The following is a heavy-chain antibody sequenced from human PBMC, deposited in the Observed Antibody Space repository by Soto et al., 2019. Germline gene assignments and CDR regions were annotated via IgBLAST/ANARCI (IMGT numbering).Heavy chain of an antibody. D-gene: IGHD1-7*01. CDR2: IKSKTDGGTT. CDR1: GFTFSNAW. J-gene: IGHJ6*02. Sequence: EVQLVESGGGLVKPGGSLRLSCAASGFTFSNAWMSWVRQAPGKGLEWVGRIKSKTDGGTTDYAAPVKGRFTISRDDSKNTLYLQMNSLKTEDTAVYYCTTGSTGTTSDSYYYYYYGMDVWGQGTTVTVSS. V-gene: IGHV3-15*01. CDR3: TTGSTGTTSDSYYYYYYGMDV.